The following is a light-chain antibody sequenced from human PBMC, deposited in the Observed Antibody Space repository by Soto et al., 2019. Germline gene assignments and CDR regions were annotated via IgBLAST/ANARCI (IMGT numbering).Light chain of an antibody. CDR1: SSNIGAGYD. Sequence: QSVLTQPPSVSGAPGQRVTISCTGSSSNIGAGYDVHWYQQLPGTAPKLLIYDNNHRPSGVPDRFSGSKSGTSASLAITGLQAEDEADYYCQSYDSSLSGHVIFGGGTKPPS. CDR3: QSYDSSLSGHVI. CDR2: DNN. J-gene: IGLJ2*01. V-gene: IGLV1-40*01.